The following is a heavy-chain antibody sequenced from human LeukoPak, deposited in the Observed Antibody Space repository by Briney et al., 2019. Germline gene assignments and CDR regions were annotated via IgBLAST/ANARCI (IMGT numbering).Heavy chain of an antibody. D-gene: IGHD5-18*01. V-gene: IGHV3-33*01. CDR3: ASVWRALGYTIDY. CDR1: GITFRNYG. J-gene: IGHJ4*02. Sequence: PGGSLRLSCAASGITFRNYGMHWVRQAPGKGLEWVAIIWYGGSNKYYADSVKGRFTISRDNSKNTLYLQMNSLRVEDTAVYYCASVWRALGYTIDYWGQGTQVAVSS. CDR2: IWYGGSNK.